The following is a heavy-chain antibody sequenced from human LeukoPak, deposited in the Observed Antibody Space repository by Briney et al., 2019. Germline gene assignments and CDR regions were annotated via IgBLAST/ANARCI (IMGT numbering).Heavy chain of an antibody. V-gene: IGHV4-39*01. J-gene: IGHJ4*02. CDR1: GGSISSSSYY. D-gene: IGHD1-26*01. Sequence: PSETLSLTCTVSGGSISSSSYYWGWIRQPPGKGLEWIGSIYYSGSTYYNPSLKSRVTISVDTSKNQFSLKLSSVTAADTAVYYCASLGVTTGRYFDYWGQGTLVTVSS. CDR2: IYYSGST. CDR3: ASLGVTTGRYFDY.